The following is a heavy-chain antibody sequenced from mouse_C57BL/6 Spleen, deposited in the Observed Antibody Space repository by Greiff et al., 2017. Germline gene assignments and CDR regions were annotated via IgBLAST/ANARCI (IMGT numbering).Heavy chain of an antibody. D-gene: IGHD1-1*01. J-gene: IGHJ2*01. Sequence: EVQLQQSGAELVKPGASVKLSCTASGFNIKDYYMHWVKQRTEQGLEWIGRIDPENGETKYAQKFQGKATISADKSSNTVYLQLSSLTSEDTAVYYCAFYYDGSNYDFDYWGQGTALTVSS. CDR1: GFNIKDYY. CDR2: IDPENGET. CDR3: AFYYDGSNYDFDY. V-gene: IGHV14-2*01.